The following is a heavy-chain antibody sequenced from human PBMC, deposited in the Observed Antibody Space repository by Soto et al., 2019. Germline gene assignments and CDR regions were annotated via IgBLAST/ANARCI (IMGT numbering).Heavy chain of an antibody. CDR1: LFIVSDNY. CDR3: ATRMTTAPY. J-gene: IGHJ4*02. D-gene: IGHD4-17*01. V-gene: IGHV3-66*01. Sequence: EVRLVQSGGGLVQPGGSLRLSCAASLFIVSDNYMSWVRQAPGKGLEWVSLIYSGGGTDYAESVKGRFTISRDNSKTTLYLQMNSLNAEDTGIYYCATRMTTAPYWGQGTVVTVSS. CDR2: IYSGGGT.